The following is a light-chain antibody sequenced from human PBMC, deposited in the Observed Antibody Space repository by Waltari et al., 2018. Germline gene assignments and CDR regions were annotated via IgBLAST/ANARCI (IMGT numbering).Light chain of an antibody. V-gene: IGLV1-47*01. Sequence: QSVLTQPPSTSGTPGQRVPISCSVSNSHIGCNYVYWDQQVPGMAPKLLIYKNNQRPSGVPDRFSGSKSGTSASLAISALRSEDEADYYCAAWDDSLSAVPFGGGTKVTVL. J-gene: IGLJ2*01. CDR1: NSHIGCNY. CDR3: AAWDDSLSAVP. CDR2: KNN.